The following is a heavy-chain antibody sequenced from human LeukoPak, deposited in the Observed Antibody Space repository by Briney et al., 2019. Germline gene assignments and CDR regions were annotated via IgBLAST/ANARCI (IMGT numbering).Heavy chain of an antibody. CDR1: GGSISSYY. J-gene: IGHJ4*02. CDR2: IYYSGST. CDR3: ARAAAGKLRFLEWLYYFDY. V-gene: IGHV4-59*01. D-gene: IGHD3-3*01. Sequence: SETLSLTCTVSGGSISSYYWSWIRQPPGKGLEWIGYIYYSGSTNYNPSLKSRVTISVDTSKNQFSLKLSSVTAADTAVYYCARAAAGKLRFLEWLYYFDYWGQGTLVTVSS.